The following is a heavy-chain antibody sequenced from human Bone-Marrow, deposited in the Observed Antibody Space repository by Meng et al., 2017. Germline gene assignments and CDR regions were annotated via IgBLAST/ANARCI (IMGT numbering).Heavy chain of an antibody. CDR1: GGSINSRGYL. CDR3: ARAYDYGDPRDAFDL. J-gene: IGHJ3*01. CDR2: ITYSGST. D-gene: IGHD4-17*01. V-gene: IGHV4-31*03. Sequence: SETLSLTCTVSGGSINSRGYLWNWIRQHPVKGLEWIGDITYSGSTYYNPSLKSRVTISSDTSKKLFSLKLTSLAAADTAKDFCARAYDYGDPRDAFDLWGQGTLVTVSS.